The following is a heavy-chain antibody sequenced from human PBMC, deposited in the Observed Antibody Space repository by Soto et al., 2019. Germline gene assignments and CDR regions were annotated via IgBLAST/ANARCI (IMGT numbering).Heavy chain of an antibody. J-gene: IGHJ4*02. Sequence: QVQLVQSGAEVKKPGSSVKVSCKASGGTFSTYAISWVRQAPGQGLEWTGGIIPVFGTPNYAQKFQGRVTITADESTSTAYMELSSLRSEDTVVYYCARGYCSTTSCYAGLDYWGQGTLVTVSP. V-gene: IGHV1-69*01. D-gene: IGHD2-2*01. CDR3: ARGYCSTTSCYAGLDY. CDR1: GGTFSTYA. CDR2: IIPVFGTP.